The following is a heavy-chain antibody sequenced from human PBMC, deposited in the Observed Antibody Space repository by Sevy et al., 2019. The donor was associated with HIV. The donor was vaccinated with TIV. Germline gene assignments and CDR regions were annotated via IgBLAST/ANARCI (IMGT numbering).Heavy chain of an antibody. J-gene: IGHJ6*02. CDR2: ISSRSSEI. CDR3: AGDFMPVASAGTGALGV. Sequence: WGSLRLSCVASGFIFRDRYMSWIRQAPGKGLEWVSFISSRSSEINYADSVKGRFTVSRDNAKKSLYLQMNSLRAEDTAVYYCAGDFMPVASAGTGALGVWGQGTAVTVSS. V-gene: IGHV3-11*05. CDR1: GFIFRDRY. D-gene: IGHD6-13*01.